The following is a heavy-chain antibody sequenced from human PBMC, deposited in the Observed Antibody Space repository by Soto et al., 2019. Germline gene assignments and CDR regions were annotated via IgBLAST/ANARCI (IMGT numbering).Heavy chain of an antibody. D-gene: IGHD2-2*01. J-gene: IGHJ4*02. CDR3: ARRFCSSTSCYYFDY. Sequence: PGESLKISCKGSVYSFSDYWIAWVRQMPGKGLEWMGIIYPGDSETRHSPSFQGQVTISADKSISTAYLQWSNLEASDTATYYCARRFCSSTSCYYFDYWGQGALVTVSS. V-gene: IGHV5-51*01. CDR2: IYPGDSET. CDR1: VYSFSDYW.